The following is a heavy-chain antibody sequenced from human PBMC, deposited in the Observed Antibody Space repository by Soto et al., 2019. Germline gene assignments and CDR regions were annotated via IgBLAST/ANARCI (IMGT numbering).Heavy chain of an antibody. Sequence: GGSLRLSCAASGFTFSSYGMHWVRQAPGKGLEWVAVISYDGSSKYYADSVKGRFTISRDNSKNSLYLQMNSLRAEDTAVYYCAKEGCYSYGSGSIDYMGQGSLLTTST. J-gene: IGHJ4*02. CDR1: GFTFSSYG. D-gene: IGHD3-10*01. CDR2: ISYDGSSK. V-gene: IGHV3-30*18. CDR3: AKEGCYSYGSGSIDY.